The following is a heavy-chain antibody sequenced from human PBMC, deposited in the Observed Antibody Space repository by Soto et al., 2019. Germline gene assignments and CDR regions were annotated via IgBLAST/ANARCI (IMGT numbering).Heavy chain of an antibody. CDR2: ISNDGSYK. CDR1: GFTFSSYA. Sequence: QVHLAESGGGMVQPGRSLRLSCAGSGFTFSSYAMHWVRQAPGKGLEWVAVISNDGSYKYYADSLKGRFIISRDNSKNTLYLQMNSLRAEDTAVYYCAKDLYYYDSSLDDYWGQGTLVSVSS. J-gene: IGHJ4*02. D-gene: IGHD3-22*01. V-gene: IGHV3-30*18. CDR3: AKDLYYYDSSLDDY.